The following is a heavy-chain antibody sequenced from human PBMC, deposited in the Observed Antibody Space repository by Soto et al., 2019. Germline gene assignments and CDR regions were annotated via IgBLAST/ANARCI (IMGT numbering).Heavy chain of an antibody. V-gene: IGHV3-48*02. CDR2: ITSSSDTI. Sequence: PGGSLRLSCAASGFTFSSFHMNWVRQAPGRGLEWVAYITSSSDTIYYSDSVKGRFTISRDNGKNSLFLQMSSLRDEDTAVYYCARVVVVIPPGYYYAMDVWGQGTTVTGSS. J-gene: IGHJ6*02. CDR1: GFTFSSFH. D-gene: IGHD3-22*01. CDR3: ARVVVVIPPGYYYAMDV.